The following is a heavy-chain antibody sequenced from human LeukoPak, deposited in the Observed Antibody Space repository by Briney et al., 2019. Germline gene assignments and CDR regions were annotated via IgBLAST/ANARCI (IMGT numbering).Heavy chain of an antibody. Sequence: ASVKVSCKASGYTFTSYDINWVRQATGQGPEWMGWMNPNSGNTGYAQKFQGRVTMTRNTSISTAYMELSSLRSEDTAVYYCARGPPPTYYYDSSGNQDYYYGMDVWGQGTTVTVSS. CDR1: GYTFTSYD. V-gene: IGHV1-8*01. CDR3: ARGPPPTYYYDSSGNQDYYYGMDV. CDR2: MNPNSGNT. D-gene: IGHD3-22*01. J-gene: IGHJ6*02.